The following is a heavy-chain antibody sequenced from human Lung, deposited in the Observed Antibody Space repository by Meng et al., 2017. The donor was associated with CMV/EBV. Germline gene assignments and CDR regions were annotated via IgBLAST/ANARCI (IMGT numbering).Heavy chain of an antibody. D-gene: IGHD2-8*02. CDR3: ATYGWTPDY. V-gene: IGHV3-7*01. J-gene: IGHJ4*02. CDR1: GFSFSTYW. CDR2: IKQDGSEI. Sequence: GAXRLSCAASGFSFSTYWMNWVRQAPGKGLEWVASIKQDGSEIYYVDSVKGRFTISRDNAKKSLYLQMDSLRAEDTAVYYCATYGWTPDYWGQGTLVTVSS.